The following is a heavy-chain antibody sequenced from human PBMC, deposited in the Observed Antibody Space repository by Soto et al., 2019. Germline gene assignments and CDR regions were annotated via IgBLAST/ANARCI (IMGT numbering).Heavy chain of an antibody. CDR1: GDTFTHYG. V-gene: IGHV1-18*01. CDR3: ARDRSPYYYDSSGYPHY. J-gene: IGHJ4*02. Sequence: ASVKVSCKASGDTFTHYGFSWVRQAPGQGLEWMGWISVYSGSTNYAQNVQGRVTMTTDTSTSTAYMELRSLRSDDTAVYYCARDRSPYYYDSSGYPHYWGQGTLVTVSS. CDR2: ISVYSGST. D-gene: IGHD3-22*01.